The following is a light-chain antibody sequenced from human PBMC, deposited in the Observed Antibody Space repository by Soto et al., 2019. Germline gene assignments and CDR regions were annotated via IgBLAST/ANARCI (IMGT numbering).Light chain of an antibody. V-gene: IGKV3-15*01. CDR1: QSVSSN. CDR3: QQYNNSPPLT. CDR2: GAS. J-gene: IGKJ4*01. Sequence: EIVMTRSPATLSVSPGERATLSCRASQSVSSNLAWYQQKPAQAPRLLIYGASTRATGIPARFSGSGSGTEFTLTISSLQSEDFAVYYCQQYNNSPPLTFGGGTKVEIK.